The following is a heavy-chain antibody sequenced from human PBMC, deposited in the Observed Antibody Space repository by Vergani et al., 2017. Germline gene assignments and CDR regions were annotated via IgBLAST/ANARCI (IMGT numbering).Heavy chain of an antibody. CDR1: GFTFSSYD. V-gene: IGHV3-23*01. CDR3: ARGPHRATFGGVVDY. Sequence: EVQVLESGGGLVQPGGSLRLSCAASGFTFSSYDMTWVRQAPGKGLEWVSTISDTGGSTYYADSVTGRFTISRDNSKNTVYLQMNSLRADDTAVYYCARGPHRATFGGVVDYWGQGTLVTVSS. CDR2: ISDTGGST. D-gene: IGHD3-16*01. J-gene: IGHJ4*02.